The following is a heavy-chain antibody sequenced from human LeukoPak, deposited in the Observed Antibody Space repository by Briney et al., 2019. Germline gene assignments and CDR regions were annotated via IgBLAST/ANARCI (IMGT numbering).Heavy chain of an antibody. Sequence: GGSLRLSCAASGFTFSSYWMSWVRQAPGKGLEWVAKIKPDGSEKDHVDSVKGRFTISRDNAKNSLYLQLNSLRAEDTAVYYCARVSYYYDSSGYHDYWGQGTLVTVSS. J-gene: IGHJ4*02. CDR1: GFTFSSYW. D-gene: IGHD3-22*01. CDR3: ARVSYYYDSSGYHDY. V-gene: IGHV3-7*01. CDR2: IKPDGSEK.